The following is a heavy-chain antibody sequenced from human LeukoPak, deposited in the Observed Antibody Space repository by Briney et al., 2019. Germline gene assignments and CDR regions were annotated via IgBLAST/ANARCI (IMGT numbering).Heavy chain of an antibody. CDR3: ARCYGDYLGLDFDY. D-gene: IGHD4-17*01. V-gene: IGHV1-18*01. CDR2: TSAYNGNT. CDR1: GYTFTSYG. J-gene: IGHJ4*02. Sequence: ASVKVSCKASGYTFTSYGISWVRQAPGQGLEWMGWTSAYNGNTNYAQKLQGRVTMTTDTSTSTAYMELRSLRSDDTAVYYCARCYGDYLGLDFDYWGQGTLVTVSS.